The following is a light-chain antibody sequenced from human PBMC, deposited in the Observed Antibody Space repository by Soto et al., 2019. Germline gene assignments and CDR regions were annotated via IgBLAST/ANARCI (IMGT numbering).Light chain of an antibody. CDR2: DGY. V-gene: IGKV1-5*01. CDR1: QTINNN. CDR3: RQYDTYFRCT. Sequence: DIQMTQSPSTLSASVGDRVTITCRASQTINNNLAWYQKKPGQAPKLLIYDGYTMESGVPPRFIGSGSGTEVSITIGSLQPDDFATYYCRQYDTYFRCTFGQGTKLEIK. J-gene: IGKJ2*01.